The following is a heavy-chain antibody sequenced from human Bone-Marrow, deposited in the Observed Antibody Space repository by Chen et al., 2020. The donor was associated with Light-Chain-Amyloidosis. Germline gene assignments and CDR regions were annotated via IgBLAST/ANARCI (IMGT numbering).Heavy chain of an antibody. CDR1: GGPISHNIYY. V-gene: IGHV4-39*07. D-gene: IGHD6-13*01. CDR3: AREIRLATPAAVTPDY. J-gene: IGHJ4*02. Sequence: QVQLQESGPGLVKPSETLSLTCTVSGGPISHNIYYWAWIRQPPGQGLEWIGSVYYTGSAYYSPSLKSRVTMSVDTSKNQFSLKLSSVTAADTAVYYCAREIRLATPAAVTPDYWGQGTLVTVSS. CDR2: VYYTGSA.